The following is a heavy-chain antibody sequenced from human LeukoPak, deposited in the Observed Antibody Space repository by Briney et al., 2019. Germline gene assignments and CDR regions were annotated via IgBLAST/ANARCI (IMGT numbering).Heavy chain of an antibody. J-gene: IGHJ2*01. CDR1: GGSFSGYS. CDR2: INHSGST. D-gene: IGHD6-6*01. CDR3: ARVTREAARYWYFDL. Sequence: SETLSLTCGVYGGSFSGYSWSWIRQPPGKGLEWIGEINHSGSTNYNPSLKSRVTISIDTSKNQFSLKLSTVTAADTAVYFCARVTREAARYWYFDLWGRGTLVTVSS. V-gene: IGHV4-34*01.